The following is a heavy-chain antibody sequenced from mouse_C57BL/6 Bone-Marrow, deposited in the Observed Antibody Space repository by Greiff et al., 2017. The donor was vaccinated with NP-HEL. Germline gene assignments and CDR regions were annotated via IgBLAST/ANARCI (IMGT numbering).Heavy chain of an antibody. D-gene: IGHD2-4*01. CDR3: AREGGLRRRTYAMDY. V-gene: IGHV5-16*01. Sequence: EVHLVESEGGLVQPGSSMKLSCTASGFTFSDYYMAWVRQVPEKGLEWVANINYDGSSTYYLDSLKSRFIISSDNAKNILYLQMSSLKSEDTATYYCAREGGLRRRTYAMDYWGQGTSVTVSS. CDR2: INYDGSST. J-gene: IGHJ4*01. CDR1: GFTFSDYY.